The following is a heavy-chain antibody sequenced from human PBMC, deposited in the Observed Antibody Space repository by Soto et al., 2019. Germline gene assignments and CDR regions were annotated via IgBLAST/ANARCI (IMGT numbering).Heavy chain of an antibody. V-gene: IGHV3-7*01. J-gene: IGHJ1*01. CDR2: IKQDGSEE. Sequence: EVQLVESGGGLVQPGGSLRLSCADSGFSSSPFWMTWVRQAPGKGLEWVAFIKQDGSEELYVDSVKGRFTISRDNAKNSVYLIMDSLRVEVPVVSYCKGARGCLNPDWGHGKLVNVSS. CDR1: GFSSSPFW. CDR3: KGARGCLNPD. D-gene: IGHD6-19*01.